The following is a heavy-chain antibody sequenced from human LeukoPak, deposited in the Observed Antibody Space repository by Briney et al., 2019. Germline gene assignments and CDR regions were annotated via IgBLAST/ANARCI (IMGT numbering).Heavy chain of an antibody. J-gene: IGHJ4*02. CDR2: IYYSGST. V-gene: IGHV4-59*08. CDR3: ARAQGY. CDR1: GGSISNYY. Sequence: SETLSLTCTVSGGSISNYYWSWIRQPPGKGLEWIGYIYYSGSTNYNPSLKSRVTISVDTSKNQFSLKLSSVTAADTAVYYCARAQGYWGQGTLVTVSS.